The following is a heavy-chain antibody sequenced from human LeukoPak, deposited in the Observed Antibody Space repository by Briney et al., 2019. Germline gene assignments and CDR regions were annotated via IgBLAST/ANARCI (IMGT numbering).Heavy chain of an antibody. J-gene: IGHJ4*02. D-gene: IGHD6-13*01. V-gene: IGHV5-51*01. CDR3: ARPLVGTGYSSSWYFDS. Sequence: PGESLKISCKGSGYSFTSYWIGWVRQMPGKGLEWMGIIYPGDSDTRYSPSFQGQVTISADKSTSTAYLQWTSLKASDTAMYYCARPLVGTGYSSSWYFDSWGQGTLVTVSS. CDR2: IYPGDSDT. CDR1: GYSFTSYW.